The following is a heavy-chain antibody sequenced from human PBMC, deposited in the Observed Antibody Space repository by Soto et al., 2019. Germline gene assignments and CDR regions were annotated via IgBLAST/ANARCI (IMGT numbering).Heavy chain of an antibody. CDR1: NGSISGFY. CDR2: IYYTGST. CDR3: ARSKYLDY. V-gene: IGHV4-59*01. Sequence: SETLSLTCTVSNGSISGFYWTWMRQPPGKGLEWIGHIYYTGSTNYNPSLKSRVTISVDTSKSQSSLKLNSVTDADTAMYYCARSKYLDYWGQGTLVTVSS. J-gene: IGHJ4*02.